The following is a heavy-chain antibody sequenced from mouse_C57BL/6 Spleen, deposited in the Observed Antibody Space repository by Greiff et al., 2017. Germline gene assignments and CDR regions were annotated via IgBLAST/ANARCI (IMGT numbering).Heavy chain of an antibody. CDR2: IDPETGGT. D-gene: IGHD2-4*01. Sequence: QVQLQQSGAELVRPGASVTLSCKASGYTFTDYEMHWVKQTPVHGLEWIGAIDPETGGTAYNQKFKGKAILTADKSSSTAYMELRSLTSEDSAVYYCTRGRLRRGGFDYWGQGTTLTVSS. V-gene: IGHV1-15*01. CDR3: TRGRLRRGGFDY. CDR1: GYTFTDYE. J-gene: IGHJ2*01.